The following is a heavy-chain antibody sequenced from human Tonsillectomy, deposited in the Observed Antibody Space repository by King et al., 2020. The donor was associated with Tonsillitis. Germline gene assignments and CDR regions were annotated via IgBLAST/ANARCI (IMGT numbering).Heavy chain of an antibody. V-gene: IGHV3-23*04. CDR3: AKGVTIFGVPDDDAFDI. CDR1: GFTFSSHA. J-gene: IGHJ3*02. D-gene: IGHD3-3*01. CDR2: ISGSGGNT. Sequence: VQLVESGGGLIQPGGSLRLSCAASGFTFSSHAMSWVRQAPGKGLEWVSTISGSGGNTYYADSGKGRFTISRDNSKNTLYLQMNSLRGEDTAIYYCAKGVTIFGVPDDDAFDIWGQGTMVTVSS.